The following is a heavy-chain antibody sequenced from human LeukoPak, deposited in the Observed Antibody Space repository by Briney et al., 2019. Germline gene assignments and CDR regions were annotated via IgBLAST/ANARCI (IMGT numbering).Heavy chain of an antibody. CDR2: IYSSGST. CDR1: GGSISNYF. D-gene: IGHD7-27*01. CDR3: ARRPTGDPKFDY. Sequence: SETLSLTCSVSGGSISNYFWTWIRQPPGKGLEWIGYIYSSGSTYYNPPLKSRVTISVDASKNRFSLKLSTVTAADTAVYYCARRPTGDPKFDYWGQGTLVTVSS. J-gene: IGHJ4*02. V-gene: IGHV4-59*08.